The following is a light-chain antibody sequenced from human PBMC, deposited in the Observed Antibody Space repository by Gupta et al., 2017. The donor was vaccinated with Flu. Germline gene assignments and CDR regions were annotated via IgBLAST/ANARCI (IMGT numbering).Light chain of an antibody. CDR1: QGISNY. V-gene: IGKV1-16*02. Sequence: PSSLSAPEGDTVTIIFRASQGISNYLAWFQQKPVKAPKSLIYAASILQSGVPSKFSGSGSGTDFTLTISSLKPEDLATYYCLQYKRNPLTFGGGTKVEIK. CDR3: LQYKRNPLT. J-gene: IGKJ4*01. CDR2: AAS.